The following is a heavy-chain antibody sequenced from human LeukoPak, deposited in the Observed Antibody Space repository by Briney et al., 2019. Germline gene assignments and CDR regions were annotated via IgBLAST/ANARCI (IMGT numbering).Heavy chain of an antibody. CDR3: APSITMVRGVIGGLDY. Sequence: PGGSLRLSCAASGFTFSSYSMNWVRQAPGKGLEWVSSISSSSSYIYYADSVKGRFTISRDNAKNSQYLQMNSLRAEDTAVYYCAPSITMVRGVIGGLDYWGQGTLVTVSS. J-gene: IGHJ4*02. D-gene: IGHD3-10*01. CDR1: GFTFSSYS. CDR2: ISSSSSYI. V-gene: IGHV3-21*01.